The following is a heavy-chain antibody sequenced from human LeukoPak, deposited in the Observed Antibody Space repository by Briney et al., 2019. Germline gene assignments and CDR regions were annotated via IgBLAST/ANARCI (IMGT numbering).Heavy chain of an antibody. Sequence: SVKVSCKASAGTFSSYAISWVRQAPGQGLEWMGRITPIFGSANYAQKFQGRVTITRNTSMSTAYMELSSLRSEDTAVYYCARGRRTRYCSSTNCYYFDYWGQGTLVTVSS. CDR2: ITPIFGSA. CDR3: ARGRRTRYCSSTNCYYFDY. J-gene: IGHJ4*02. D-gene: IGHD2-2*01. CDR1: AGTFSSYA. V-gene: IGHV1-69*05.